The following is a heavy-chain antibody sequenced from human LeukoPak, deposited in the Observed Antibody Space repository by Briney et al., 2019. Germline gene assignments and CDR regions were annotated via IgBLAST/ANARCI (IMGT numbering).Heavy chain of an antibody. D-gene: IGHD3-10*01. J-gene: IGHJ4*02. CDR3: TRRGVPLIDY. V-gene: IGHV3-49*04. CDR2: IRSKAYSGTT. Sequence: GGSLRLSCTASGFTFGDYAMSWVRQAPGKGLEWVGFIRSKAYSGTTEYAASVKGRFTISRDDSKSIAYLQMNSLKTEDTAVYYCTRRGVPLIDYWGQGTLVTVSS. CDR1: GFTFGDYA.